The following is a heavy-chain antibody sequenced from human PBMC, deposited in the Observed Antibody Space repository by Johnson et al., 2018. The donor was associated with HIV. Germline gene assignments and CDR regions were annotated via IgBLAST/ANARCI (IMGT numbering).Heavy chain of an antibody. CDR1: GFTFSSYA. Sequence: QVQLVESGGGVVQPGGSLRLSCAASGFTFSSYAIHWVRQAPGKGLEWVAVISYAGSNKYYADSVKGRFTISRDNAKNSLYLQMNSLRAEDTALYYCAMCYYGSGADAFDIWGQGTMVTVSS. CDR2: ISYAGSNK. D-gene: IGHD3-10*01. CDR3: AMCYYGSGADAFDI. J-gene: IGHJ3*02. V-gene: IGHV3-33*05.